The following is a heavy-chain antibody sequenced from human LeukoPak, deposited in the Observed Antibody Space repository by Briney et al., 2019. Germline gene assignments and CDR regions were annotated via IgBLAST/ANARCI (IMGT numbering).Heavy chain of an antibody. J-gene: IGHJ5*02. V-gene: IGHV4-34*01. CDR1: GGSFSGYY. Sequence: SETLSLTCAVYGGSFSGYYWRWIRQPPGKGLEWIGEINHSGSTNYNPSLKSRVTISVDTSKNQFSLKLSSVTAADTAVYYCARGRNRGLLWLRSSWFDPWGQGTLVTVSS. CDR2: INHSGST. CDR3: ARGRNRGLLWLRSSWFDP. D-gene: IGHD3-10*01.